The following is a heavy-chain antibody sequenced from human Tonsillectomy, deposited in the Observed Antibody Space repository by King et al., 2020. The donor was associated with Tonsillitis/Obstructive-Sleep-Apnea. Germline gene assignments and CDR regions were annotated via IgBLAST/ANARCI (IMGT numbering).Heavy chain of an antibody. CDR3: ARGNYDSDAFDI. J-gene: IGHJ3*02. CDR2: IYWDGDK. CDR1: GFSLSTGGVG. V-gene: IGHV2-5*02. Sequence: ITLKESGPTLVKPTQTLTLTCTFSGFSLSTGGVGVGWIRQPPGKALEWLALIYWDGDKSYSPSLKRRLTITKETSKNQVVLTMTNMDPVDTATYYCARGNYDSDAFDIWGQGTMVTVSS. D-gene: IGHD3-3*01.